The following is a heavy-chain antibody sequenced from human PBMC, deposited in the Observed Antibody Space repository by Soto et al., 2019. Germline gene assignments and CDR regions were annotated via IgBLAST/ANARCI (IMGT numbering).Heavy chain of an antibody. V-gene: IGHV1-8*01. CDR1: GYTFTSYD. J-gene: IGHJ5*02. CDR2: MNPNSGNT. D-gene: IGHD3-3*01. Sequence: ASVKVSCKASGYTFTSYDINWVRQATGQGLEWMGWMNPNSGNTGYAQKFQGRVTMTRNTSISTAYMELSSLRSEGTAVYYCARVSTYYDFWSGSLDWFDPWGQGTLVTVSS. CDR3: ARVSTYYDFWSGSLDWFDP.